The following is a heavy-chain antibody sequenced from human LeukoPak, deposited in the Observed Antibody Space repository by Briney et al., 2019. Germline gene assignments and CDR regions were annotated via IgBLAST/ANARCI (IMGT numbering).Heavy chain of an antibody. Sequence: PGGSLRLSCTASGFTFNNYAKIWVRQAPGKGLEWVSAISGGGDPTYYADSVKGRFTISRDNSKNTLYLQMSSLRAEDTAVYYFAKDPRGGYSGSWYFDYWGQGTLVTVSS. CDR3: AKDPRGGYSGSWYFDY. CDR1: GFTFNNYA. D-gene: IGHD1-26*01. V-gene: IGHV3-23*01. J-gene: IGHJ4*02. CDR2: ISGGGDPT.